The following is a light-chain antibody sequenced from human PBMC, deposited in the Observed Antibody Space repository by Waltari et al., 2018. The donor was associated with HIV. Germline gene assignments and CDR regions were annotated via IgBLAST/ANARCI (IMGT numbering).Light chain of an antibody. CDR3: QVWDSSSDHAV. CDR2: DDS. Sequence: SYVLTQPPSVSVAPGQTARITCGGNNIGRKTVHWYQQRPGQAPVLVVYDDSARPSGIPGRFSGSNSGNTATLTISRGEAGDEADYYCQVWDSSSDHAVFGGGTQLTVL. J-gene: IGLJ7*01. V-gene: IGLV3-21*02. CDR1: NIGRKT.